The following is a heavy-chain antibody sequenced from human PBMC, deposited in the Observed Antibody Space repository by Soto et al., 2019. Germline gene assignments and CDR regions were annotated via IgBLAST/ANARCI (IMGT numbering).Heavy chain of an antibody. CDR2: IYYSENT. CDR3: ASGRGYSYGSFDY. CDR1: GVSISSGDYY. V-gene: IGHV4-30-4*01. D-gene: IGHD5-18*01. Sequence: SETLSLTCSVSGVSISSGDYYWSWIRQPPGKGLEWIGYIYYSENTYSNLSLKSRVAISGDTSKNQFSLKLSSVTAADTAVYYCASGRGYSYGSFDYWGQGTLVTVSS. J-gene: IGHJ4*02.